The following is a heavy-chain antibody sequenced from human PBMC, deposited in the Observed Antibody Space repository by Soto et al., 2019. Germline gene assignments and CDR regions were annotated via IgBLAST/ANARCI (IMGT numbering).Heavy chain of an antibody. V-gene: IGHV1-69*13. CDR1: GGTFSSYA. D-gene: IGHD2-15*01. J-gene: IGHJ5*02. CDR2: IIPIFGTA. Sequence: ASVKVSCKASGGTFSSYAISWVRQAPGQGLEWMGGIIPIFGTANYAQKFQGRVTITADESTSTAYMELSSLRSEDTAVYYCARVVVAATVFRFDPWGQGTLVTVSS. CDR3: ARVVVAATVFRFDP.